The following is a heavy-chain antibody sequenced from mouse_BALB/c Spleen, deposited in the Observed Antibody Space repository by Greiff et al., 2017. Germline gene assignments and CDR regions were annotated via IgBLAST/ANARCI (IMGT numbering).Heavy chain of an antibody. CDR1: GYSITSGYS. CDR3: AIYGSAWFAY. V-gene: IGHV3-1*02. CDR2: IHYSGRT. Sequence: EVQLQQSGPDLVKPSQSLSLTCTVTGYSITSGYSWHWIRQFPGNKLEWMGYIHYSGRTNYNPSLKSRISITRDTSKNQFVLQLNSVTTEDTATYYCAIYGSAWFAYWGQGTLVTVSA. D-gene: IGHD1-2*01. J-gene: IGHJ3*01.